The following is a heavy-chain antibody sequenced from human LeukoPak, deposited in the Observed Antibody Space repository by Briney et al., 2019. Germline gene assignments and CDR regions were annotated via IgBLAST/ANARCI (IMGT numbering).Heavy chain of an antibody. CDR1: GYTLTELS. J-gene: IGHJ6*03. CDR2: FDPEDGET. D-gene: IGHD5-12*01. CDR3: ATLATSGYYYYYMDV. V-gene: IGHV1-24*01. Sequence: ASVKVSCKVSGYTLTELSMHWVRQAPGKGLEWMGGFDPEDGETIYAQKFQGRATMTEDTSTDTAYMELSSLRSEDTAVYYCATLATSGYYYYYMDVWGKGTTVTVSS.